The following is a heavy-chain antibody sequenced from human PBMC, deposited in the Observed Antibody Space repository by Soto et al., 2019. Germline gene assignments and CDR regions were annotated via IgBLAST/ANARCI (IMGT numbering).Heavy chain of an antibody. CDR2: VTGSGGST. CDR1: GFTFSSYS. Sequence: GGSLRLSCAASGFTFSSYSMSWVRQAPGKGLEWVSVVTGSGGSTYYGDSVKGRFTISRDNCKNTLYLQMNSLRAEDTAVYYCAKRGGGYYFDYWGQGTLVTVSS. V-gene: IGHV3-23*01. J-gene: IGHJ4*02. D-gene: IGHD3-16*01. CDR3: AKRGGGYYFDY.